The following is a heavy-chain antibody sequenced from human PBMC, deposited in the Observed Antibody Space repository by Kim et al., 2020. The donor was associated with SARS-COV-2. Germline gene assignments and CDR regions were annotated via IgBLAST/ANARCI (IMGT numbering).Heavy chain of an antibody. V-gene: IGHV3-7*03. CDR1: GFTFSNYW. Sequence: GGSLRLSCAASGFTFSNYWMTWVRQAPGKGLEWVANIKQDGREKYYVDSVKGRFTISRDNAKNSLYLQMNSLRAEDTAVYYCARSVVGYCSDDSCSLGYWGQGTLVTVSS. J-gene: IGHJ4*02. D-gene: IGHD2-15*01. CDR2: IKQDGREK. CDR3: ARSVVGYCSDDSCSLGY.